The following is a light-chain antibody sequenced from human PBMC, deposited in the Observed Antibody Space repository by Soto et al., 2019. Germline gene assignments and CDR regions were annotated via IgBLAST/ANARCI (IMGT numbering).Light chain of an antibody. J-gene: IGLJ2*01. CDR1: SSNIGSNT. V-gene: IGLV1-44*01. Sequence: QSVLTQPPSASGTPGQRVTISCSGSSSNIGSNTVNWYQQLPGTAPKLLIYSNNQRPSGVPDRFSGSKSGTSASLAISGLQSEDEADYYCAAWDDSLNVLFGGGTKVT. CDR3: AAWDDSLNVL. CDR2: SNN.